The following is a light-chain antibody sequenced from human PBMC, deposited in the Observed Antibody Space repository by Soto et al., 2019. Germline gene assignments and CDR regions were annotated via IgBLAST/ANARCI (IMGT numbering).Light chain of an antibody. J-gene: IGKJ4*01. CDR2: KAS. CDR3: IQYHVYPLS. CDR1: QNINRW. V-gene: IGKV1-5*03. Sequence: DIQMTQSPSTLSASVGDRVTITCRARQNINRWLAWYQQRPGKAPNLLIHKASTLEVGVPSRFSGSASGTEFTLTIRSLQPDDFAVYFCIQYHVYPLSFGGGNKVEIK.